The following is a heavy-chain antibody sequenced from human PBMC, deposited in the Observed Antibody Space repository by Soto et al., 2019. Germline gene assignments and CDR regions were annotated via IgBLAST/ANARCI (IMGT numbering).Heavy chain of an antibody. D-gene: IGHD3-10*01. CDR3: ASPPYGGGGG. Sequence: EVQLVQSGAEVKKPGESLRISCKGSGYSFTSYWISWVRQMPGKGLEWMGRIDPSDSYTNYSPSFQGHVTISADKSISPAYLQWRSLTVPETPMYYCASPPYGGGGGWGQGTLVTVSS. J-gene: IGHJ4*02. V-gene: IGHV5-10-1*01. CDR1: GYSFTSYW. CDR2: IDPSDSYT.